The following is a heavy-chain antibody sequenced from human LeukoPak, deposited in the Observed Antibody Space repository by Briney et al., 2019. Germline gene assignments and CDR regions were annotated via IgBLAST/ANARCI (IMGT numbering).Heavy chain of an antibody. J-gene: IGHJ4*02. D-gene: IGHD5-12*01. V-gene: IGHV3-21*04. CDR3: AKDSVATVVTLFDY. Sequence: GGSLRLSCVASGFTFSYFGMNWVRQAPGEGLEWVSFISSSGTYIYSTESVKGRFTISRDNAKNSLYLLMDSLRAEDTAVYYCAKDSVATVVTLFDYWGQGTLVTVSS. CDR2: ISSSGTYI. CDR1: GFTFSYFG.